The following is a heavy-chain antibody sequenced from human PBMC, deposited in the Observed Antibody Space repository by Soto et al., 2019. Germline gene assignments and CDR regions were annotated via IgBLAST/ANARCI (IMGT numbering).Heavy chain of an antibody. J-gene: IGHJ4*02. V-gene: IGHV2-5*02. D-gene: IGHD4-17*01. Sequence: QITLKESGPTLVKPTQTLTLTCTFSGFSLRTSGVGVGWIRQPPGKALEWLALIYWDDGKRYSPSLKSRLTITKDTSKNQVVLRMXNXXXVDTATYYCAHLTTGGFYFGYWGQGTLVTVSS. CDR1: GFSLRTSGVG. CDR3: AHLTTGGFYFGY. CDR2: IYWDDGK.